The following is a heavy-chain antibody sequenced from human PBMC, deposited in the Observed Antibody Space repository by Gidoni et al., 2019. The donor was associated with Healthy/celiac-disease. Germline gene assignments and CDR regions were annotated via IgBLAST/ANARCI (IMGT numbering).Heavy chain of an antibody. CDR3: ARTPAMVRGVNDAFDI. Sequence: EVQLVQSGAEVKKPGESLKLSCKGSGYSFTSYWIGWVRQMPGKGLEWMGIIYPGDSDTRYSPSFQGQVTISADKSISTAYLQWSSLKASDTAMYYCARTPAMVRGVNDAFDIWGQGTMVTVSS. CDR2: IYPGDSDT. J-gene: IGHJ3*02. V-gene: IGHV5-51*03. CDR1: GYSFTSYW. D-gene: IGHD3-10*01.